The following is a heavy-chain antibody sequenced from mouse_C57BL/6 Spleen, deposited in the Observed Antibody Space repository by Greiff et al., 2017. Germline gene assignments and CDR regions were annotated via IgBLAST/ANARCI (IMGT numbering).Heavy chain of an antibody. CDR1: GYSITSGYY. J-gene: IGHJ4*01. CDR2: LSYDGSN. Sequence: DVQLQESGPGLVKPSQSLSLTCSVTGYSITSGYYWNWIRQFPGNKLEWMGYLSYDGSNNYNPSLKNRISITRDTSKNQFFLKLNSVTTEDTATYYCARDKIYYGNPGAMDYWGQGTSVTVSS. CDR3: ARDKIYYGNPGAMDY. V-gene: IGHV3-6*01. D-gene: IGHD2-1*01.